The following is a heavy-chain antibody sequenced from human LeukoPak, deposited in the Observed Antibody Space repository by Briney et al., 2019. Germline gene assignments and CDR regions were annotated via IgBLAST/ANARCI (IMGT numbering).Heavy chain of an antibody. CDR3: ARDQYSSGWSHPGDY. Sequence: PGGSLRLSCVASGFTFRSYAMHWVRKAPGKGLEWVAVIWFDGSNEHYADSMKGRVTISRDNSKNTLYLQMYTLRAEDTAVYYCARDQYSSGWSHPGDYWGQGTLVTVSS. CDR1: GFTFRSYA. V-gene: IGHV3-33*01. CDR2: IWFDGSNE. D-gene: IGHD6-19*01. J-gene: IGHJ4*02.